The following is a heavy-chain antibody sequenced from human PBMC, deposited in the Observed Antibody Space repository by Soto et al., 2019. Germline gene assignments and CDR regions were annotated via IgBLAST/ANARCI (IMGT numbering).Heavy chain of an antibody. J-gene: IGHJ6*03. CDR2: VIPLLDAS. Sequence: QVQLVQSGAEVKKPGSSVRISCAASGATFNAYTFTWVRRAPGQGLEWMGRVIPLLDASNYAEKFQDRVTITADRSTSTVYMELSGLKSEDSAIYYCASGKSQMTQDRMGFYYYMDVWGKGTTVTVSS. D-gene: IGHD2-15*01. CDR1: GATFNAYT. CDR3: ASGKSQMTQDRMGFYYYMDV. V-gene: IGHV1-69*08.